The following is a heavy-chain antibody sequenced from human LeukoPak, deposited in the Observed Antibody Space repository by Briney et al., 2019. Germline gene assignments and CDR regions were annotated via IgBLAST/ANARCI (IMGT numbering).Heavy chain of an antibody. V-gene: IGHV3-7*01. Sequence: GGSLRLSCAASGFTFSSYSMNWVRQAPGKGLEWVANIKKDGSEKYYVDSVKGRFTISRDNAKKSLYLQMNSLRAEDTAVYYCARDYHYGGSFDYWGQGTLVTVSS. CDR3: ARDYHYGGSFDY. D-gene: IGHD4-17*01. J-gene: IGHJ4*02. CDR1: GFTFSSYS. CDR2: IKKDGSEK.